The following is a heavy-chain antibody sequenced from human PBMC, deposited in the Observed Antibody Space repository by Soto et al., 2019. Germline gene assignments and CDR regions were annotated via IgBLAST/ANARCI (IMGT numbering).Heavy chain of an antibody. V-gene: IGHV1-8*01. Sequence: ASVKVSCKASGYTFTSYDINYVRRATGQRLEWMGWMNPNSGNTGYAQKFQGRVTMTRNTSISTAYMDLSSLRSEDTAVYYCAKGYGDYGEDAFDIWGPGTMVTVSS. D-gene: IGHD4-17*01. CDR1: GYTFTSYD. J-gene: IGHJ3*02. CDR3: AKGYGDYGEDAFDI. CDR2: MNPNSGNT.